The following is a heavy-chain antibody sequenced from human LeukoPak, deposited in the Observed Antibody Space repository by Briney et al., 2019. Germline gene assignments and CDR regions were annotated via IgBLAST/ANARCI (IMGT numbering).Heavy chain of an antibody. Sequence: ASVKVSCKASGYTFTGYYMHWVRQAPGQGLEWMGWINPNSGGTNYAQKSQGRVTMTRDTSISTAYMELSRLRSDDTAVYYCARGSRVWFGELSPFDYWGQGTLVTVSS. CDR1: GYTFTGYY. J-gene: IGHJ4*02. CDR3: ARGSRVWFGELSPFDY. CDR2: INPNSGGT. D-gene: IGHD3-10*01. V-gene: IGHV1-2*02.